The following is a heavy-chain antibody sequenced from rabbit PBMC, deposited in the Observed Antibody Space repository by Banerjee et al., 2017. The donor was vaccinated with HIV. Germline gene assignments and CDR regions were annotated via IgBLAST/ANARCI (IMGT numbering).Heavy chain of an antibody. CDR3: ARYDGIYFGL. D-gene: IGHD4-2*01. J-gene: IGHJ4*01. V-gene: IGHV1S45*01. CDR2: IYTGSGAT. Sequence: QEQLEESGGDLVQPEGSLTLTCTASGLDFSSSYYMCWVRQAPGKGLEWIGCIYTGSGATYYASWARGRFTISKTSSTTVTLQMTSLTAADTATYFCARYDGIYFGLWGPGTLVPS. CDR1: GLDFSSSYY.